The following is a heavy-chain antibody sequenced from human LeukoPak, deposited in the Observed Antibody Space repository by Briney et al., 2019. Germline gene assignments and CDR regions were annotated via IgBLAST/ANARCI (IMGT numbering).Heavy chain of an antibody. D-gene: IGHD2-21*01. J-gene: IGHJ4*02. CDR2: IIPIFGTA. Sequence: GASVKVSCKASGGTFSSYAISWVRQAPGQGLEWMGGIIPIFGTANYAQKLQGRVTITADKSTSTAYMELSSLRSEDTAVYYCARSPGGDPRLTNYQIFDYWGQGTLVTVSS. V-gene: IGHV1-69*06. CDR1: GGTFSSYA. CDR3: ARSPGGDPRLTNYQIFDY.